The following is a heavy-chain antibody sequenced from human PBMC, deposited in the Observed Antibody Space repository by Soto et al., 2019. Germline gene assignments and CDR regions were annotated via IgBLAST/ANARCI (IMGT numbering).Heavy chain of an antibody. Sequence: SETLSLTCTVSGGSISSYYWSWIRQPPGKGLEWIGYIYYSGSTNYNPSLKSRVTISIDTSKNQFSLKLSSVTAADTAVYYCARHNEFGGVISYWGQGTLVTVSS. D-gene: IGHD3-16*01. J-gene: IGHJ4*02. CDR1: GGSISSYY. CDR2: IYYSGST. CDR3: ARHNEFGGVISY. V-gene: IGHV4-59*08.